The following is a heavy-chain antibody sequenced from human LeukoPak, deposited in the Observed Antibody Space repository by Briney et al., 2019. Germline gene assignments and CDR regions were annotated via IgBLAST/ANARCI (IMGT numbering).Heavy chain of an antibody. CDR2: INKDGSST. D-gene: IGHD2-21*01. J-gene: IGHJ4*02. CDR3: VRDVWGDRDSYFDY. CDR1: GFTFSTYW. V-gene: IGHV3-74*01. Sequence: GGSLGLSCAASGFTFSTYWMHWVRQAPGKGLVWVSRINKDGSSTSYAESVQGRFTFSRDNAKNTLYLQMNSLRAEDTAVYYCVRDVWGDRDSYFDYWGQGTLVTVSS.